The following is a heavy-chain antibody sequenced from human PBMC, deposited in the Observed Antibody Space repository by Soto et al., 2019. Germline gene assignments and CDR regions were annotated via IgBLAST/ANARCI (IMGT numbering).Heavy chain of an antibody. CDR2: ISAYNGNT. CDR3: ARGGGYDYVWGSYRYGSFDY. V-gene: IGHV1-18*04. D-gene: IGHD3-16*02. J-gene: IGHJ4*01. CDR1: GYTFTSYG. Sequence: QVQLVQSGAEVKKPGASVKVSCKASGYTFTSYGISWVRQAPGQGLEWMGWISAYNGNTNYAQKLQGRVTMTTDTSKSRGYMELGSLRSEERAVYYCARGGGYDYVWGSYRYGSFDYWGHGTLVTVSS.